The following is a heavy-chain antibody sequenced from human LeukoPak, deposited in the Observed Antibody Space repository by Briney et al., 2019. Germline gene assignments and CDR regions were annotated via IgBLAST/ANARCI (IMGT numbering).Heavy chain of an antibody. Sequence: PSETLSLTCTVSGGSISSYYWSWIRQPPGKGLEWIGYIYDSGSTNYNPSLKSRVTISVDTSKNQFSLELSSVNAAHTAVYYCARGLMMAVAGRGEFHYWGQGTLVTVSS. CDR2: IYDSGST. CDR1: GGSISSYY. J-gene: IGHJ4*02. V-gene: IGHV4-59*01. CDR3: ARGLMMAVAGRGEFHY. D-gene: IGHD6-13*01.